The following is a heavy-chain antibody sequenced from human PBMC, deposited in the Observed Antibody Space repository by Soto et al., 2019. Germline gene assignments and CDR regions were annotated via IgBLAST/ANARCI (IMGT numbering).Heavy chain of an antibody. CDR3: ASEYCGGDCYSAARYGMDV. Sequence: QVQLVQSGAEVKKPGASVKVSCKASGYTFTSYAMHWVRQAPGQRLEWMGWINAGNGNTKYSQKFQGRVTITRDTRASTAYMELSSLRSEDTAVYYCASEYCGGDCYSAARYGMDVWGQGTTVTVSS. D-gene: IGHD2-21*02. CDR2: INAGNGNT. CDR1: GYTFTSYA. V-gene: IGHV1-3*01. J-gene: IGHJ6*02.